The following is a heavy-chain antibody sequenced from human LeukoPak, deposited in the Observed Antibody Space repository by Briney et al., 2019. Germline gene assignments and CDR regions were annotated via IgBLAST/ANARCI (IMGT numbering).Heavy chain of an antibody. CDR3: ARDAQRGFDYSNSLRY. Sequence: GRSLRLSCAASGFTFSHYGMHWVRQAPGKGLEWVAVIGSDGTNQYYADSVKGRFTISRDDSQKTVYLEMNSLRSEDTAMYYCARDAQRGFDYSNSLRYWGQGTLVTVSS. J-gene: IGHJ4*02. CDR1: GFTFSHYG. CDR2: IGSDGTNQ. D-gene: IGHD4-11*01. V-gene: IGHV3-33*01.